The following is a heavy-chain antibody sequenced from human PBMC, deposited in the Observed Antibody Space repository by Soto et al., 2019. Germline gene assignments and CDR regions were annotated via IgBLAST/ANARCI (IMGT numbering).Heavy chain of an antibody. J-gene: IGHJ6*03. CDR1: GGSFSGYY. CDR3: ARRYCSGGSCYRAYYYYYMDV. CDR2: INHSGST. Sequence: SETLSLTCAVYGGSFSGYYWSWIRQPPGKGLEWIGEINHSGSTNYNPSLKSRVTISVDTSKNQFSLKLSSVTAADTAVYYCARRYCSGGSCYRAYYYYYMDVWGKGTTVTVSS. D-gene: IGHD2-15*01. V-gene: IGHV4-34*01.